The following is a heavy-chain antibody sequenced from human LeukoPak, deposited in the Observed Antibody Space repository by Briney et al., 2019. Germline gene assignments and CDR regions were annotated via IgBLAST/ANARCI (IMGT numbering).Heavy chain of an antibody. J-gene: IGHJ6*03. Sequence: ASVKVSCKASGYTFTGYYMHWVRQAPGQGLESMGWINPNSGGTNYAQKFQGKVTMTRDTSISTAYMELSRLRSDDTAVYYCASFTLLFKAMDVWGKGTTVTVSS. CDR1: GYTFTGYY. CDR3: ASFTLLFKAMDV. D-gene: IGHD2/OR15-2a*01. V-gene: IGHV1-2*02. CDR2: INPNSGGT.